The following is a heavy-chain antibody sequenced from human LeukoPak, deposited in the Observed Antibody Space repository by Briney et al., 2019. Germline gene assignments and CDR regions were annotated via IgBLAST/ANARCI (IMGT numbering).Heavy chain of an antibody. CDR2: IYYGGST. V-gene: IGHV4-59*01. J-gene: IGHJ4*02. CDR1: GGSISSYY. D-gene: IGHD3-22*01. CDR3: ARVGYYNGWPFDY. Sequence: SETLSLTCTVSGGSISSYYWSWIRQPPGKGLEWIGYIYYGGSTNYNPSLKSRVTIPVDTSKNQFSLKLSSVTAADTAVYYCARVGYYNGWPFDYWGQGTLVTVSS.